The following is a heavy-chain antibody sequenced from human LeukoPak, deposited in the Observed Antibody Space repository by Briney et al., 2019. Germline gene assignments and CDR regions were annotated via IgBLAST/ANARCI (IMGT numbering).Heavy chain of an antibody. CDR2: IFDSGTT. J-gene: IGHJ3*02. D-gene: IGHD2-15*01. CDR3: ARVVAAHDAFDI. Sequence: PSETLSLTCTVSGGSISSGGYYWSWIRQLPGKGLEWIGNIFDSGTTYYNPSLKSRITISVDTSKSQFSLKLSSVIAADTAVYYCARVVAAHDAFDIWGQGTMVTVSS. V-gene: IGHV4-31*03. CDR1: GGSISSGGYY.